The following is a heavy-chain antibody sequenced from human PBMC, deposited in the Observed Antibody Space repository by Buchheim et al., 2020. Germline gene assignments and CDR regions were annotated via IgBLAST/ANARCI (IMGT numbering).Heavy chain of an antibody. J-gene: IGHJ5*02. Sequence: QVQLQESGPGLVKPSGTLSLTCAVSGDSINNDRWWSWVRQSPGKGLEWIGEIFHSGSTQYNPALKNRVPIPIDKPKNQFFLNLNSVTAADTAVYYCARESQWAFSLDPWGQGTL. CDR3: ARESQWAFSLDP. D-gene: IGHD1-26*01. CDR1: GDSINNDRW. V-gene: IGHV4-4*02. CDR2: IFHSGST.